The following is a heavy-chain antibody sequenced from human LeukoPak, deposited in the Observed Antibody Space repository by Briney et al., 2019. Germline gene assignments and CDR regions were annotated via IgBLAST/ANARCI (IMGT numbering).Heavy chain of an antibody. CDR2: RSVYNGNT. J-gene: IGHJ6*03. CDR3: ARVMGATTVWYYYYYYMDV. CDR1: GYTVTSYG. Sequence: ASGEVSGKAAGYTVTSYGSRWGRQAAGQGLEGRGGRSVYNGNTNYAQKLQGRVTMTTDTSTSTAYMELRSLRSDDTAVYYCARVMGATTVWYYYYYYMDVWGKGTTVTVSS. V-gene: IGHV1-18*01. D-gene: IGHD1-26*01.